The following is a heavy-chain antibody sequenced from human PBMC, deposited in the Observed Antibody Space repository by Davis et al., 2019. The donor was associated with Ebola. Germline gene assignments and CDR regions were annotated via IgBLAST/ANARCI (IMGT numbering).Heavy chain of an antibody. Sequence: AASVKVSCKASGYSFTGNYVQWVRQAPGQGLEWMGRINPNSGGTNYAQKFQGRVTMTRDTSISTAYMELSRLRSDDTAVYYCARGGITMMVVPRDYYYGLDAWGQGTTVTVSS. CDR3: ARGGITMMVVPRDYYYGLDA. CDR2: INPNSGGT. V-gene: IGHV1-2*06. D-gene: IGHD3-22*01. CDR1: GYSFTGNY. J-gene: IGHJ6*02.